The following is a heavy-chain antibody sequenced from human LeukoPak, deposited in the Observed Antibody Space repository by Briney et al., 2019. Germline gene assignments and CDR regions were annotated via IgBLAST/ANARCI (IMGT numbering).Heavy chain of an antibody. D-gene: IGHD3-16*01. CDR3: VGLAVPGWFDP. J-gene: IGHJ5*02. CDR1: GGSISSSSYY. Sequence: SETLSLTCTVSGGSISSSSYYWAWIRQSPGKGLEWIANIYYSGSTYYNPSLNSRVTISVDTSKNQFSLKQSSVIATDTAVYYCVGLAVPGWFDPWGQGTLVTVSS. CDR2: IYYSGST. V-gene: IGHV4-39*01.